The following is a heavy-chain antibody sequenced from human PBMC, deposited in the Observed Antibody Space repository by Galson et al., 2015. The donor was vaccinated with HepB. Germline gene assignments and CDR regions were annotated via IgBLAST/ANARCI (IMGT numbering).Heavy chain of an antibody. Sequence: SVKVSCKASGYTFTSYGIRWVRQAPGQGLECIGWISAYNGNTHYGQRFQGRVTITTDTATNTAYMDLRSLRPDDTAAYFCARVLGYSSNRYASDHWGQGTLVTVSS. CDR1: GYTFTSYG. D-gene: IGHD5-18*01. V-gene: IGHV1-18*01. CDR3: ARVLGYSSNRYASDH. J-gene: IGHJ4*02. CDR2: ISAYNGNT.